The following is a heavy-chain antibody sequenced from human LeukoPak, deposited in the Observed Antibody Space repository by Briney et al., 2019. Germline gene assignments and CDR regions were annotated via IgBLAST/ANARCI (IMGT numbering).Heavy chain of an antibody. Sequence: GGSLRLSCAASRFTFSSYAMHWVRQAPGKGLEWVAVISYDGSNKYYADSVKGRFTISRDNSKNTLYLQMNSLRAEDTAVYYCARDSELILDYWGQGTLVTVSS. CDR2: ISYDGSNK. V-gene: IGHV3-30-3*01. D-gene: IGHD1-26*01. CDR1: RFTFSSYA. J-gene: IGHJ4*02. CDR3: ARDSELILDY.